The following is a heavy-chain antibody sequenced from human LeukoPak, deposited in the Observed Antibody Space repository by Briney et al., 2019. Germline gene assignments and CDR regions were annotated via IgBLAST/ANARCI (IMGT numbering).Heavy chain of an antibody. CDR2: INHSGST. CDR1: GGSFSGYY. V-gene: IGHV4-34*01. D-gene: IGHD3-22*01. J-gene: IGHJ4*02. Sequence: SETLSLTCAVYGGSFSGYYWSWIRQPPGKGVEWSGEINHSGSTNYNPSLKSRVTISLDTSKNQFSLKLSSVTASDTAVYYCARYDRSAFTHDFWGQGTLVTVSS. CDR3: ARYDRSAFTHDF.